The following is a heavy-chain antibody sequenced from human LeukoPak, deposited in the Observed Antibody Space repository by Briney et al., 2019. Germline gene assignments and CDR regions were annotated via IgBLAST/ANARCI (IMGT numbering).Heavy chain of an antibody. D-gene: IGHD3-22*01. CDR2: IYTSGST. CDR1: GGSISSYY. CDR3: ARHVYYYDSSRLARKTGKNWYFDL. Sequence: SETLSLTCTVSGGSISSYYWSWIRQPAGKGLEWIGRIYTSGSTNYNPSLKSRVTMSVDTSKNQFSLKLSSVTAADTAVYYCARHVYYYDSSRLARKTGKNWYFDLWGRGTLVTVSS. J-gene: IGHJ2*01. V-gene: IGHV4-4*07.